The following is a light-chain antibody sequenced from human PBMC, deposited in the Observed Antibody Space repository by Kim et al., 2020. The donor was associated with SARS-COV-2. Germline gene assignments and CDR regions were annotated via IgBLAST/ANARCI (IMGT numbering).Light chain of an antibody. J-gene: IGLJ3*02. CDR3: QSYDNTNWV. Sequence: GKTVTISCTRSSGSIASSYVQWFQQRPASAPTTVIYEDYHRPSGVPDRFSGSTDRSSNSASLTISGLEFEDEAAYYCQSYDNTNWVLGGGTKVTVL. V-gene: IGLV6-57*03. CDR2: EDY. CDR1: SGSIASSY.